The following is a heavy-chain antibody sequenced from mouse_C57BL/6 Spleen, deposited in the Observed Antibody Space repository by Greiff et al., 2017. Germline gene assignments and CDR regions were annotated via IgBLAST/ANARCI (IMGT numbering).Heavy chain of an antibody. CDR2: FHPYNDDT. J-gene: IGHJ1*03. Sequence: VKLVESGAELVKPGASVKMSCKASGYTFTTYPIEWMKQNHGKSLEWIGNFHPYNDDTKYNEKFKGKATLTVEKSSSTVYLELSRLTSDDSAVDYCARVGNYPYWYFDVWGTGTTVTVSS. V-gene: IGHV1-47*01. D-gene: IGHD2-1*01. CDR3: ARVGNYPYWYFDV. CDR1: GYTFTTYP.